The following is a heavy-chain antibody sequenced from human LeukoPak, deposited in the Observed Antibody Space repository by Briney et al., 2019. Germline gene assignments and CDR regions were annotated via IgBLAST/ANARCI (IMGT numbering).Heavy chain of an antibody. J-gene: IGHJ6*03. Sequence: GGSLRLSCAVYGFIFYSYWMRWVRQAPGKGVEWVANINQDGSEKYYVDSVKGRFTISRDNAKNSLYLQMNSLRAEDTAVYYCARDLAAAALLYYYHYMDVWGKGTTVTVPS. D-gene: IGHD6-13*01. CDR2: INQDGSEK. CDR3: ARDLAAAALLYYYHYMDV. CDR1: GFIFYSYW. V-gene: IGHV3-7*01.